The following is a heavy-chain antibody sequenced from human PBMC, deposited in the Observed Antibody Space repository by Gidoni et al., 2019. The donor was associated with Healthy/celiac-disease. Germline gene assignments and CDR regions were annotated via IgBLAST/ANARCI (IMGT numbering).Heavy chain of an antibody. J-gene: IGHJ5*02. V-gene: IGHV1-24*01. CDR2: FDPEDGET. CDR3: ATEGLYYYDSSAVHWFDP. CDR1: GYNLTELS. D-gene: IGHD3-22*01. Sequence: QVQLVQSGAAVKKPGASVKVSGKVSGYNLTELSMHWVRHAPGKGLEWMGGFDPEDGETIYAQKFQGRVTMTEDTSTDTAYMELSSLRSEDTAVYYCATEGLYYYDSSAVHWFDPWGQGTLVTVSS.